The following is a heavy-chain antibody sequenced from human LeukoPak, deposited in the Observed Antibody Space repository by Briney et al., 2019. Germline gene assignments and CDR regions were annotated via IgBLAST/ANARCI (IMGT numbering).Heavy chain of an antibody. D-gene: IGHD2-2*01. CDR2: ISGSGGST. J-gene: IGHJ3*02. V-gene: IGHV3-23*01. Sequence: QPGGSLRLSCAASGFTFSSYAMSWVRQAPGKGLEWVSAISGSGGSTYYADSVKGRFTISRDNSKNTLYLQMNSLRAEDTAAYYCAREGKCSSTSCYAFDIWGQGTMVTVSS. CDR1: GFTFSSYA. CDR3: AREGKCSSTSCYAFDI.